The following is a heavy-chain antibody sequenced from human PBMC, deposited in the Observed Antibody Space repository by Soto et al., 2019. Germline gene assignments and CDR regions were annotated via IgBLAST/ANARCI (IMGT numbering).Heavy chain of an antibody. Sequence: QVQLVQSGAEVKKPGSSVKVSCKASGGTFRNYAFSWVRQAPGQGLEWMGEVIPIFGTTPYAQKFQGRVTIPGDDSTNTAYMGLSSQRSEDTAVYYCARLFIQDTGGTHDSFDIWGQGTMVPVSP. D-gene: IGHD2-15*01. CDR1: GGTFRNYA. V-gene: IGHV1-69*01. CDR2: VIPIFGTT. J-gene: IGHJ3*02. CDR3: ARLFIQDTGGTHDSFDI.